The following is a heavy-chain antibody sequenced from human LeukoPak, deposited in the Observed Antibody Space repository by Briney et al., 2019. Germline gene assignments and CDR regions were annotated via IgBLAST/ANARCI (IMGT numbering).Heavy chain of an antibody. CDR1: GFTFSSYS. Sequence: GSLRLSCAASGFTFSSYSMNWVRQAPGKGLEWVSSISSSSSYIYYADSVKGRFTISRDNAKNSLYLQMNSLRAEDTAVYYCARERITMVRGVMDFDYWGQGTLVTVSS. J-gene: IGHJ4*02. D-gene: IGHD3-10*01. CDR3: ARERITMVRGVMDFDY. V-gene: IGHV3-21*01. CDR2: ISSSSSYI.